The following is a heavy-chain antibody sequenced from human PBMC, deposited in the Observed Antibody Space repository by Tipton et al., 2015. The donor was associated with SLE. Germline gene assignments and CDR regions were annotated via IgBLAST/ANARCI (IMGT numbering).Heavy chain of an antibody. V-gene: IGHV4-34*01. D-gene: IGHD6-13*01. J-gene: IGHJ4*02. CDR1: GGSFSGYY. CDR3: ARRGAAAADY. CDR2: INHSGST. Sequence: TLSLTCAVYGGSFSGYYWSWIRQPPGKGLEWIGEINHSGSTNYNPSLKSRVTISVDTAKNQFSLKLSSVTAADTAVYYCARRGAAAADYWGQGTLVTVSS.